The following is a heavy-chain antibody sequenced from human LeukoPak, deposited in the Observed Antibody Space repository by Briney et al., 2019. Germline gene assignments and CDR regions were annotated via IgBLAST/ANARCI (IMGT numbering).Heavy chain of an antibody. V-gene: IGHV4-39*07. D-gene: IGHD5-18*01. CDR3: ARDALGLDTAIANPFDY. J-gene: IGHJ4*02. CDR1: GASISSDTYF. Sequence: PSETLSLTCTVSGASISSDTYFWSWIRQPAGKGLEWIGSIYYSGSTYYNPSLKSRVTISVDTSKSQFSLKLSSVTAADTAVYYCARDALGLDTAIANPFDYWGQGTLVTVSS. CDR2: IYYSGST.